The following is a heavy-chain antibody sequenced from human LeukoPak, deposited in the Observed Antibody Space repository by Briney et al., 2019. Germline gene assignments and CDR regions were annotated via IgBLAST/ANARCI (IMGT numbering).Heavy chain of an antibody. V-gene: IGHV3-23*01. CDR1: GGSISSYY. D-gene: IGHD1-14*01. J-gene: IGHJ5*02. Sequence: ETLSLTCTVSGGSISSYYWSWVRQAPGKGLEWVSSLSGSARSTYYADSVKGRFTISRDNSKNTLYLQMNSLRAEDTAVYYCATDLRTPSAWGQGTLVTVSS. CDR2: LSGSARST. CDR3: ATDLRTPSA.